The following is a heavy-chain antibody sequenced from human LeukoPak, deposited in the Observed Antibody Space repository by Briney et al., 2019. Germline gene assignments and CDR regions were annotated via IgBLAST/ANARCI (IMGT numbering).Heavy chain of an antibody. V-gene: IGHV1-2*02. CDR3: ARDLLQQHLVHHWFDP. D-gene: IGHD6-13*01. Sequence: ASVKVSCKASGYTFSDDYIHWVRQAPGQGLEWMGWINPNSGGTDYAQKFQGRVTMTRDTSIRTAYMELSSLTSDDTAIYYCARDLLQQHLVHHWFDPWGQGTLVTVSS. CDR1: GYTFSDDY. CDR2: INPNSGGT. J-gene: IGHJ5*02.